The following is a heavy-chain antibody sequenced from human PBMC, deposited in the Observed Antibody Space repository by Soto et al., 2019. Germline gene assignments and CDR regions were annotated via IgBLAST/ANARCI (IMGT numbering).Heavy chain of an antibody. Sequence: SETLSLTCTVSGGSISSSSYYWGWIRQPPGKGLEWIGSIYYSGSTYYNPSLKSRVTISVDTSKNQFSLKLSSVTAADTAVYYCASYDYGDYEGIMDVWGKGTTVTVSS. V-gene: IGHV4-39*01. J-gene: IGHJ6*03. CDR2: IYYSGST. CDR3: ASYDYGDYEGIMDV. CDR1: GGSISSSSYY. D-gene: IGHD4-17*01.